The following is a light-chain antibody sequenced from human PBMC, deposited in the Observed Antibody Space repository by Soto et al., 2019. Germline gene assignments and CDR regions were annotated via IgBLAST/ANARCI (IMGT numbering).Light chain of an antibody. Sequence: DIQMTQSPSTLPASVGDRVTITCRASQNISNWLAWYQQKPGKDTKLLIYKASSLESGDPSRFSGSGSGTDFTLTISSLQPDEFATYSCQKCEMYWTFGQGPKVEIK. CDR3: QKCEMYWT. J-gene: IGKJ1*01. CDR1: QNISNW. CDR2: KAS. V-gene: IGKV1-5*03.